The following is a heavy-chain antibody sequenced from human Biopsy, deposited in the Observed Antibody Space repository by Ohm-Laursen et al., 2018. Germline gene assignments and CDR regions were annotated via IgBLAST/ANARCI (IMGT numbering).Heavy chain of an antibody. CDR3: ARGNGPSA. Sequence: SLRLSCAAPGITFTSDWMSWVRQAPGKGLEWVAIIREHGNEEFYVDSVKGRFTISRDNARNSVYLQMNSLRAEDTAIYYCARGNGPSAWGQGTLVTVSS. V-gene: IGHV3-7*04. CDR2: IREHGNEE. D-gene: IGHD4-11*01. CDR1: GITFTSDW. J-gene: IGHJ5*02.